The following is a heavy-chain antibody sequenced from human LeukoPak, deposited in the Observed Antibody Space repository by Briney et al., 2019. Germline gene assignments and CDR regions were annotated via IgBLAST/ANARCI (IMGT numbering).Heavy chain of an antibody. CDR2: IIPIFGTA. Sequence: SVKVSCKASGGTFSSYAISWVRQAPGQGLEWMGGIIPIFGTANYAQKFQGRVTITADESTSTAYMELSSLRSEDTAVYYCAKRIFVGFLEDSGNRFDPWGQGTLVTVSS. D-gene: IGHD3-3*01. CDR3: AKRIFVGFLEDSGNRFDP. J-gene: IGHJ5*02. V-gene: IGHV1-69*01. CDR1: GGTFSSYA.